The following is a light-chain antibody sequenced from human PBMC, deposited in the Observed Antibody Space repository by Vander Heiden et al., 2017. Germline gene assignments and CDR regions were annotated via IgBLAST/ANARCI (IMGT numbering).Light chain of an antibody. V-gene: IGLV1-51*01. CDR2: DNN. CDR1: SSNIGNNY. CDR3: GTWDSSLSAGV. Sequence: QSLLTQPPSVSAAPGQEVTISCSGTSSNIGNNYVSWYQQLPGTAPKLLIYDNNRRPSGIPDRFSASKSGTSATLGITGLQTGDEADYYCGTWDSSLSAGVFGGGTKLTVL. J-gene: IGLJ2*01.